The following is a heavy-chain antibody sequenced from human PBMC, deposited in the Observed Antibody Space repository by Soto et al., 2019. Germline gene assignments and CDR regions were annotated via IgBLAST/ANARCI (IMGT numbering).Heavy chain of an antibody. D-gene: IGHD2-15*01. J-gene: IGHJ4*02. CDR3: ARGIGYCSGGSCPFDY. Sequence: GESLKISCKGSGYSFTNYWIGWVRQMPGKGLEWMGIIYPGDSDTRYSPSFQGQVTISADKSISTAYLQWSSLKASDTAMYYCARGIGYCSGGSCPFDYWGQGTLVTV. CDR2: IYPGDSDT. CDR1: GYSFTNYW. V-gene: IGHV5-51*01.